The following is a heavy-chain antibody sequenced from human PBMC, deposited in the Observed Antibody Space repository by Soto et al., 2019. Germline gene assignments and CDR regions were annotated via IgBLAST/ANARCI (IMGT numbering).Heavy chain of an antibody. J-gene: IGHJ6*02. CDR3: ASLPAAGYYYYGMDV. CDR2: IYTSGST. Sequence: SETLSLTCTVSGGSISSYYWSWIRQPAGKGLEWIGRIYTSGSTNYNPSLKSRVTMSVDTSKNQFSLKLSSVTAADTAVYYCASLPAAGYYYYGMDVWGQGTTVTVSS. V-gene: IGHV4-4*07. D-gene: IGHD6-13*01. CDR1: GGSISSYY.